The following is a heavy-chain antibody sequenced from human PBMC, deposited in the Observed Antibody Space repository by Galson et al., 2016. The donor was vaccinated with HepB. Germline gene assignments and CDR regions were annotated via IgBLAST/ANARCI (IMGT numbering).Heavy chain of an antibody. CDR2: ISYDGSNK. CDR1: GFTFSRNA. D-gene: IGHD5-12*01. CDR3: ARRMVATGALDY. J-gene: IGHJ4*02. Sequence: SLRLSCAASGFTFSRNAMHWVRQAPGKGLEWVAVISYDGSNKYYADSVKGRFTISKDNSKNTLYLQMNSLRAEDTAVYYCARRMVATGALDYWGQGTLVTVSS. V-gene: IGHV3-30-3*01.